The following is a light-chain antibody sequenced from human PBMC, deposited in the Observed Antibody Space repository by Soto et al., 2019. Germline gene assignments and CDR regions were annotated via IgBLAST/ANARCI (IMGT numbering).Light chain of an antibody. Sequence: QSWLTQPPSVSPAPGQKVTISCSGSSSNIGGNSVSWYQQLPGTAPKLLIYDDNKRPSGIPDRFSGSKSGTSATLGITGFQNGDEADYYCGSWDSSLSAYVFGTGTQVTVI. V-gene: IGLV1-51*01. CDR3: GSWDSSLSAYV. CDR1: SSNIGGNS. J-gene: IGLJ1*01. CDR2: DDN.